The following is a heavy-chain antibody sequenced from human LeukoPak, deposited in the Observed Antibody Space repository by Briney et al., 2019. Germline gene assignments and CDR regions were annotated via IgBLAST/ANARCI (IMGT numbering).Heavy chain of an antibody. Sequence: SETLSLTCTVSGGSISSSSYYWGWIRQPPGKGLEWIGSIYYSGSTYYNPSLKSRVTISVDTSKNQFSLKLSSVTAADTAMYYCARQLNYYGLVIDPWGQGTLVTVSS. V-gene: IGHV4-39*01. J-gene: IGHJ5*02. CDR3: ARQLNYYGLVIDP. CDR2: IYYSGST. CDR1: GGSISSSSYY. D-gene: IGHD3-10*01.